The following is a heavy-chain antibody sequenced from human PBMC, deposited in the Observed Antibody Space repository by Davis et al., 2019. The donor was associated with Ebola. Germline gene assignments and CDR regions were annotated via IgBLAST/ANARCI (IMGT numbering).Heavy chain of an antibody. J-gene: IGHJ4*02. CDR3: ATLRGGDFFDY. CDR1: GFTVSSNY. V-gene: IGHV3-66*01. Sequence: GGSLRLSCAASGFTVSSNYMSWVRQAPGKGLEWVSIIYSGGSTYYADSVKGRFTISRDNSKNTLYLQMNILRAEDTAVYYCATLRGGDFFDYWGQGTLVTVSS. D-gene: IGHD1-26*01. CDR2: IYSGGST.